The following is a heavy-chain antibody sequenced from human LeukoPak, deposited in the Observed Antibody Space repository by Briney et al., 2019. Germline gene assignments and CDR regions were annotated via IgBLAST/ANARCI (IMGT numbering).Heavy chain of an antibody. CDR2: MYYSGST. Sequence: PSETLSLTCTVSGASFSTYYWSWIRQPPGKGLEWIGYMYYSGSTNYNPSLKSRVTISVDTSKNQFSLKLSSVTAADTAVYYCARDGRGSTSLDKWGQGILVTASS. D-gene: IGHD6-6*01. CDR3: ARDGRGSTSLDK. CDR1: GASFSTYY. V-gene: IGHV4-59*12. J-gene: IGHJ4*02.